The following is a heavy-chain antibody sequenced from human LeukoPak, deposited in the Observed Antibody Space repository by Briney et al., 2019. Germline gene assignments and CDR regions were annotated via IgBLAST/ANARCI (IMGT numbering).Heavy chain of an antibody. CDR2: ISAYNGNT. V-gene: IGHV1-18*01. D-gene: IGHD6-6*01. J-gene: IGHJ4*02. CDR1: GYTFTSYG. CDR3: ARDRKAYSSSSPFSSF. Sequence: ASEKVSCKASGYTFTSYGISWVRQAPGQGLEWMGWISAYNGNTNYAQKLQGRVTMTTDTSTSTAYMELRSLRSDDTAVYYCARDRKAYSSSSPFSSFWGQGTLVTVSS.